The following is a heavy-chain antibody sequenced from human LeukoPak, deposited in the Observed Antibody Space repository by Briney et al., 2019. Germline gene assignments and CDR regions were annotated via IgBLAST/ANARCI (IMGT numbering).Heavy chain of an antibody. CDR3: ARVGSYGSGSYSFDYYYYGMDV. D-gene: IGHD3-10*01. CDR1: GFTFSSYA. J-gene: IGHJ6*02. Sequence: GGSLRLSCAASGFTFSSYAMSWVRQAPGKGLGWVSAISGSGGSTYYADSVKGRFTISRDNSKNTLYLQMNSLRDEDTAVYYCARVGSYGSGSYSFDYYYYGMDVWGQGTTVTVSS. V-gene: IGHV3-23*01. CDR2: ISGSGGST.